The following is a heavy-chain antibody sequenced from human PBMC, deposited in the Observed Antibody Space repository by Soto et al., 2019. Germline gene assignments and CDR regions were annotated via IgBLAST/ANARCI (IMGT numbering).Heavy chain of an antibody. Sequence: SETLSLTCTVSGGSISSYYWSWIRQPPGKRLEWIGYMYYTGSTRYNPSLGSRVTFSVDASKNQFSLNLSSVTAADTAVYYCARGFYDTGGYSSPFDIWGQGILVTVSS. CDR1: GGSISSYY. V-gene: IGHV4-59*01. J-gene: IGHJ5*02. CDR2: MYYTGST. D-gene: IGHD3-22*01. CDR3: ARGFYDTGGYSSPFDI.